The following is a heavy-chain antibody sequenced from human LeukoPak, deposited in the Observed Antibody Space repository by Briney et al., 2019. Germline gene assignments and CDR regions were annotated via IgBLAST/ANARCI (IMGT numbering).Heavy chain of an antibody. CDR1: GFSFSGHW. CDR3: ARGPNSNWSGLDF. V-gene: IGHV3-74*01. D-gene: IGHD6-6*01. J-gene: IGHJ4*02. Sequence: GGCLRLSRTASGFSFSGHWMHWARQLPGKGVCWGSRISPTGSTMSYAGSVKGRFTVSRDNAQNTLYLQVNNLRAEDTAVYYCARGPNSNWSGLDFWGQGTLLTVSS. CDR2: ISPTGSTM.